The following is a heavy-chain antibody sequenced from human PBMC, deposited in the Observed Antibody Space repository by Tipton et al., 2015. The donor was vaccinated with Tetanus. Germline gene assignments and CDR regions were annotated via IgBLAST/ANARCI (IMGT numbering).Heavy chain of an antibody. V-gene: IGHV4-31*03. CDR3: ARGGDTYFGSSCFYDW. CDR1: GGSINSGGYY. Sequence: GLVKPSQTLSVTCTVSGGSINSGGYYWSWLRQHPGKGLEWIGYIYYTGNTYYNPSLKSRVTISVDTSNNQFTLRLISMTAADTAVYYCARGGDTYFGSSCFYDWWGQGTRVTVSP. D-gene: IGHD3-22*01. CDR2: IYYTGNT. J-gene: IGHJ4*02.